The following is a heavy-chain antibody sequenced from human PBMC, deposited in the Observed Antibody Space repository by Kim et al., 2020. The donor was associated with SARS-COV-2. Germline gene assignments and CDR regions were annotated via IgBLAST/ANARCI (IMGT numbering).Heavy chain of an antibody. V-gene: IGHV3-64D*06. CDR1: GFTFSSYT. Sequence: GGSLRLSCSASGFTFSSYTMPWVRQAPGKGLEYVSSISSSRGSTYYADSVKGRFTISRDNSKNTLYLHMSSLRAEDTAVYYCAKRTALHYGGEVTLVTVS. CDR3: AKRTALHY. J-gene: IGHJ4*02. D-gene: IGHD4-17*01. CDR2: ISSSRGST.